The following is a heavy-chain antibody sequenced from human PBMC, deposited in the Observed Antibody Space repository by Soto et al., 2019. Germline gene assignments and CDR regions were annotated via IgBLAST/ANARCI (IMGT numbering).Heavy chain of an antibody. V-gene: IGHV4-59*01. CDR1: GDSINNYY. CDR3: ARDRGRYYDSGSYNWVDP. CDR2: IYYSGRA. J-gene: IGHJ5*02. Sequence: QVQLQESGPGLVKPSETLSLTCSVSGDSINNYYWSWIRQPPGKGLEWIGHIYYSGRANFNPSLKSRVTRSIDTSKTQFSLRLSAVTAADTAVYYCARDRGRYYDSGSYNWVDPWGQGIMVTVSS. D-gene: IGHD3-10*01.